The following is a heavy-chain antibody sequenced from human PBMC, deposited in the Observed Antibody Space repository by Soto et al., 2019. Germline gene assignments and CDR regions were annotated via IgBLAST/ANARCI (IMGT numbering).Heavy chain of an antibody. Sequence: ASVKVSCKASGGTFSSYAISWVRQAPGQGLEWMGGIIPIFGTANYAQKFQGRVTITADESTSTAYMELSSLRSEDTAVYYCARDLKRTGYNWNYFDYWGQGTLVTVSS. J-gene: IGHJ4*02. V-gene: IGHV1-69*13. D-gene: IGHD1-20*01. CDR3: ARDLKRTGYNWNYFDY. CDR2: IIPIFGTA. CDR1: GGTFSSYA.